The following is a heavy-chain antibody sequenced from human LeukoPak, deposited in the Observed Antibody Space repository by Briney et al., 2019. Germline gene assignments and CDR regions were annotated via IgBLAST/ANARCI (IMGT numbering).Heavy chain of an antibody. D-gene: IGHD5-24*01. Sequence: GGSLRLSCAASGFTFDDYAMHWVRQAPGKGLEWVSGISWNSGNIGYADSVKGRFAISRDNAKNSLYLQMNSLRADDTALYYCARVGEDVEMTPIPLDYWGQGTLVTVSS. CDR2: ISWNSGNI. V-gene: IGHV3-9*01. J-gene: IGHJ4*02. CDR3: ARVGEDVEMTPIPLDY. CDR1: GFTFDDYA.